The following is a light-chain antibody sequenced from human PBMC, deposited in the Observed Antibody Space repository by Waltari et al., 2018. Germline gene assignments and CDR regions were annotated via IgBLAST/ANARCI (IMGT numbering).Light chain of an antibody. J-gene: IGLJ3*02. CDR3: CSFAGTYMV. CDR1: SSDVGAYKY. Sequence: QSALTQPRSVSGSPGQSVTISCSGTSSDVGAYKYVSWYQQSPGKVPRLFIYDVNRRPSGVPNRFSGSKSGNTASLTISGLQAEDEGDYYCCSFAGTYMVFGGGTKLTVL. V-gene: IGLV2-11*01. CDR2: DVN.